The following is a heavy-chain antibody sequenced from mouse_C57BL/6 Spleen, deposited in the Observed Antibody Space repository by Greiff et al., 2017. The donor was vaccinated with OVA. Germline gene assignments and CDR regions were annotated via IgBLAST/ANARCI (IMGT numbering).Heavy chain of an antibody. V-gene: IGHV1-15*01. CDR3: TRLGGLPYWYFDV. CDR2: IDPETGGT. J-gene: IGHJ1*03. CDR1: GYTFTDYE. Sequence: QVQLQQSGAELVRPGASVTLSCKASGYTFTDYEMHWVKQTPVHGLEWIGAIDPETGGTAYNQKFKGKAILTADKSSSTAYMELRSLTSEDSAVYYCTRLGGLPYWYFDVWGTGTTVTVSS. D-gene: IGHD5-5*01.